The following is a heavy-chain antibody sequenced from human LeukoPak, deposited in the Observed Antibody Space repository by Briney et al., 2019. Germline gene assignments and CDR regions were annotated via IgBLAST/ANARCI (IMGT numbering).Heavy chain of an antibody. CDR1: GGSISSYY. V-gene: IGHV4-4*07. Sequence: SETLSLTCTVSGGSISSYYWSWIRQPAGKGLEWIGRIYTSGSTNYNPSLKSRVTMSVDTSKNQFSLKLSSVTAADTAVYYCARESGSGWEYMFDYWGQGTLVTVSS. J-gene: IGHJ4*02. CDR3: ARESGSGWEYMFDY. CDR2: IYTSGST. D-gene: IGHD6-19*01.